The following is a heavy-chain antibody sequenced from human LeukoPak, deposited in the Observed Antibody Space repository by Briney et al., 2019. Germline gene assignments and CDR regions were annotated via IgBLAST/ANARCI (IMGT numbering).Heavy chain of an antibody. Sequence: PSETLSLTCTVSGGSTASSSHYWVWIRQSPGKGLEWIAIMYYTGSTYYNPPLKSRVSISVDTSRNQFSLKLTSVTAADTAVYYCARHRIQPPVLMDVWGQGTTVTVSS. CDR1: GGSTASSSHY. J-gene: IGHJ6*02. V-gene: IGHV4-39*01. D-gene: IGHD5-18*01. CDR2: MYYTGST. CDR3: ARHRIQPPVLMDV.